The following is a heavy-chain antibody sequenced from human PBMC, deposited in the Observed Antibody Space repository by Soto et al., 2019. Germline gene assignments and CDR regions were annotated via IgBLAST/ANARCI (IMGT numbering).Heavy chain of an antibody. J-gene: IGHJ6*02. CDR2: ISWNSGSI. Sequence: PGGSLRLSCAASGFTFDDYAMHWVRQAPGKGLEWVSGISWNSGSIGYADSVKGRFTISRDNSKNSLYLQMNSLRSEDTAVYYCVKDMHYGSGNYYYHYGMDVWGQGTTVTVSS. D-gene: IGHD3-10*01. CDR3: VKDMHYGSGNYYYHYGMDV. V-gene: IGHV3-9*01. CDR1: GFTFDDYA.